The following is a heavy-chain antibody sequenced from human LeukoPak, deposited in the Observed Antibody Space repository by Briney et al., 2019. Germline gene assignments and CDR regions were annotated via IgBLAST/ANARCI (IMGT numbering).Heavy chain of an antibody. V-gene: IGHV4-59*12. D-gene: IGHD4-17*01. CDR3: ARDRRFGDYLDAFDI. CDR1: GVSISTYY. J-gene: IGHJ3*02. Sequence: SETLSLTCTVSGVSISTYYWTWIRQPPGKGLEWIGNIDYSGNTKYNPSLNSRATISVDTSKNHFSLKLSSVTAADTAVYYCARDRRFGDYLDAFDIWGQGTMATVSS. CDR2: IDYSGNT.